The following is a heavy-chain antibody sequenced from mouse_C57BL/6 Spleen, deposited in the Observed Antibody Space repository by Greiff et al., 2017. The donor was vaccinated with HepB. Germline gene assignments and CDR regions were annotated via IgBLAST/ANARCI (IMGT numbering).Heavy chain of an antibody. CDR3: ARRSLYNYYAMDY. CDR1: GFTFSDYG. V-gene: IGHV5-17*01. CDR2: ISSGSSTI. J-gene: IGHJ4*01. Sequence: EVKLVESGGGLVKPGGSLKLSCAASGFTFSDYGMHWVRQAPETGLEWVAYISSGSSTIYYADTVKGRFTISRDNAKNTLFLQMTSLRSEDTAMYYCARRSLYNYYAMDYWGQGTSVTVSS. D-gene: IGHD6-2*01.